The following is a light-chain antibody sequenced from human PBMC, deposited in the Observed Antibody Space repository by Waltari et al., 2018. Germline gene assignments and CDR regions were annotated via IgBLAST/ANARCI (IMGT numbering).Light chain of an antibody. CDR1: SSDVGGYNS. CDR3: SSYTSSSRV. CDR2: DVS. Sequence: QSALTQPASVSGSPGQSITISCPGTSSDVGGYNSVSWYQQHPGKAPKLMIYDVSKRPSGVSNRFSGSKSGNTASLTISGLQAEDEADYYCSSYTSSSRVFGGGTKLTVL. V-gene: IGLV2-14*01. J-gene: IGLJ2*01.